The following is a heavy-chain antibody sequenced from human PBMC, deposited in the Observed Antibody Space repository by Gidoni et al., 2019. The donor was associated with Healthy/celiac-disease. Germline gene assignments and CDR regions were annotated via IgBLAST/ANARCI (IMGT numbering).Heavy chain of an antibody. Sequence: SNAWMNWVRQAPGKGLEWVGRSKSKTDGGPTDYAAPVKGRFTISRDDSKNTLYLQMNSLKTEDTAVYYCTTEGGKYWYFDIWGRGTLVTVSS. J-gene: IGHJ2*01. CDR3: TTEGGKYWYFDI. CDR1: SNAW. CDR2: SKSKTDGGPT. D-gene: IGHD2-15*01. V-gene: IGHV3-15*07.